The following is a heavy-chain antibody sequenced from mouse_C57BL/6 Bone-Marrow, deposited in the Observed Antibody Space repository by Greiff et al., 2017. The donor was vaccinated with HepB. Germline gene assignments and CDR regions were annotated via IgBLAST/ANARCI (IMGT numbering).Heavy chain of an antibody. Sequence: DVHLVESGGGLVKPGGSLKLSCAASGFTFSSYGMSWVRQTPDKRLEWVATISSGGSYTYYPDSVKGRFTISRDNAKNTLYLQMSSLKSEDTAMYYCARHPSRVTRGYFDYWGQGTTLTVSS. V-gene: IGHV5-6*01. J-gene: IGHJ2*01. D-gene: IGHD2-2*01. CDR3: ARHPSRVTRGYFDY. CDR1: GFTFSSYG. CDR2: ISSGGSYT.